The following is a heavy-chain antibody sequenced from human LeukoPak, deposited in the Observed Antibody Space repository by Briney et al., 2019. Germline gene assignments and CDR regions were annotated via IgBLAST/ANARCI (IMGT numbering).Heavy chain of an antibody. V-gene: IGHV3-23*01. CDR2: ISGSGGST. D-gene: IGHD2-2*01. J-gene: IGHJ4*02. Sequence: GGSLRLSCAASGFTFSSYGMHWVRQAPGKGLEWVSAISGSGGSTYYADSVKGRFTISRDNSKNTLYLQMNSLRAEDTAVYYCAKTPRYCSSTSCRNWGQGTLVTVSS. CDR3: AKTPRYCSSTSCRN. CDR1: GFTFSSYG.